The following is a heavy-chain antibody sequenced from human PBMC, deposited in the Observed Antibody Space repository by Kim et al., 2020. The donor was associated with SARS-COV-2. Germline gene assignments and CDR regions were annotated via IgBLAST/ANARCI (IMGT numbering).Heavy chain of an antibody. CDR1: GGSISSSNW. CDR2: IYHSGST. Sequence: SETLSLTCAVSGGSISSSNWWSWVRQPPGKGLEWIGEIYHSGSTNYNPSLKSRVTISVDKSKNQFSLKLSSVTAADTAVYYCARGPPSSWKPRDHFDPWGQGTLVTVSS. D-gene: IGHD6-13*01. CDR3: ARGPPSSWKPRDHFDP. V-gene: IGHV4-4*02. J-gene: IGHJ5*02.